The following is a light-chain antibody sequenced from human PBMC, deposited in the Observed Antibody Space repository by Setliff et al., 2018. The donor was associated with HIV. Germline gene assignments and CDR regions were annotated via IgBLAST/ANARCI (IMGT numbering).Light chain of an antibody. J-gene: IGLJ1*01. CDR3: SSYTISNSFV. CDR1: SSDVGGYNY. CDR2: EVS. Sequence: QSVLTQPASVSGSPGQSITISCTGTSSDVGGYNYVSWYQQHPGTAPKLMIYEVSNRPSGVSNRFSGSKSDNTASLTISGLRAEDEADYYCSSYTISNSFVFGTGTKVTVL. V-gene: IGLV2-14*01.